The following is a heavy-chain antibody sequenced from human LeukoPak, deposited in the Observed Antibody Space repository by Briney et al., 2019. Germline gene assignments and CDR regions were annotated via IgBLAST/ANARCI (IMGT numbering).Heavy chain of an antibody. J-gene: IGHJ4*02. CDR1: GGSISSYY. CDR2: IYYSGST. V-gene: IGHV4-59*08. Sequence: SETLSLTCTVSGGSISSYYWSWIRQPPGKGLEWIGYIYYSGSTNYNPSLKSRVTISVDTSKNQFSLKLSSVTAADTAVYYCARVTYSGYEDYWGQGTLVTVSS. D-gene: IGHD5-12*01. CDR3: ARVTYSGYEDY.